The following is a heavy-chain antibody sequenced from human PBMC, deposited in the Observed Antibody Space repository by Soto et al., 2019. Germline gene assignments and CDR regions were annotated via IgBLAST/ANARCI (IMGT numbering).Heavy chain of an antibody. D-gene: IGHD2-8*01. CDR2: ISYDGSNK. V-gene: IGHV3-30*18. Sequence: QVQLVESGGGVVQPGRSLRLSCAASGFTFSSYGMHWVRQAPGKGLEWVAVISYDGSNKYYADSVKGRFTISRDNSKNTLYLQMNSLRAEDTAVYYCAKSGGVYAKRGYCGMDVWGQGTTVTVSS. J-gene: IGHJ6*02. CDR3: AKSGGVYAKRGYCGMDV. CDR1: GFTFSSYG.